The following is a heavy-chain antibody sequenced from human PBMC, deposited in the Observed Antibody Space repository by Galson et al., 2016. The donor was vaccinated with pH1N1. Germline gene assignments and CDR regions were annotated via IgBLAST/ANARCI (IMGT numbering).Heavy chain of an antibody. CDR2: ITSGGTYL. Sequence: GSLRLSCAASGFTFSTYTIHWVRQAPGEGLEWVSSITSGGTYLYYADSVKGRFTISRDNAKNSLFLQMNSLRVEDTAVYYCARVGCSSSSCSWFDPWGQGTLVTVSS. J-gene: IGHJ5*02. D-gene: IGHD2-2*01. CDR3: ARVGCSSSSCSWFDP. CDR1: GFTFSTYT. V-gene: IGHV3-21*01.